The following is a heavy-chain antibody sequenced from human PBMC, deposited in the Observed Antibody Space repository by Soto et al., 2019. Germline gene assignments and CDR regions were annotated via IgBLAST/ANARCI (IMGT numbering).Heavy chain of an antibody. J-gene: IGHJ5*02. CDR3: ARTPTTFGVLTQFDP. Sequence: QVQLQESGPGLLKPSETLSLTCTVSGGSISNYYWSWIRQPPGKGLEWIGYIYYSGSTNYNPSLKSRGTISVDTSKNQFSLKLSSVTAADTAVYYCARTPTTFGVLTQFDPWGQGTLVTVSS. V-gene: IGHV4-59*08. CDR2: IYYSGST. D-gene: IGHD3-3*01. CDR1: GGSISNYY.